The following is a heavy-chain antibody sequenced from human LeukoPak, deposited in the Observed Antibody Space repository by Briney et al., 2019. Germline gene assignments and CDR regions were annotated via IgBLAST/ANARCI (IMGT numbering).Heavy chain of an antibody. Sequence: ASVKVSCKASGYTFTGYYMHWVRQAPGQGLEWMGWINPNSGGTNYAQKFQGRVTMTRDTSISTAYMELSRLRSDDTAVYYCARAENTMTHLDYWGQGTLATVSS. CDR3: ARAENTMTHLDY. CDR2: INPNSGGT. D-gene: IGHD3-22*01. CDR1: GYTFTGYY. J-gene: IGHJ4*02. V-gene: IGHV1-2*02.